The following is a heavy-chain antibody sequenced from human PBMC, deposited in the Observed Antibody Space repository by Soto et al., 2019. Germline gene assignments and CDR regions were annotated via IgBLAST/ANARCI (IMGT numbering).Heavy chain of an antibody. Sequence: SETLSLTCAVYGGSFSCYYWSWIRQPPGKGLEWIGEINHSGSTNYNPSLKSRVTISVDTSKNQFSLKLSSVTAADTAVYYCARPANSGSYLVGWGQGTLVTV. J-gene: IGHJ4*02. V-gene: IGHV4-34*01. CDR2: INHSGST. CDR1: GGSFSCYY. CDR3: ARPANSGSYLVG. D-gene: IGHD1-26*01.